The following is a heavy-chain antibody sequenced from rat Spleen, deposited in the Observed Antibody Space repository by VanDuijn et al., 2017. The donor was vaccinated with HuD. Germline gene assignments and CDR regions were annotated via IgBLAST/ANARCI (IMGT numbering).Heavy chain of an antibody. V-gene: IGHV5-7*01. Sequence: EVQLVESGGGLVQPGRSLKLSCAASGFTFSDYNMAWVRQAPKKGLEWVATISYDGSSTYYRDSVKGRFTISRDDAKNIQYLQKDSLRSEDTATYYCARQGYGYGLFLDHWGQGVMVTVSS. CDR2: ISYDGSST. CDR3: ARQGYGYGLFLDH. CDR1: GFTFSDYN. D-gene: IGHD1-7*01. J-gene: IGHJ2*01.